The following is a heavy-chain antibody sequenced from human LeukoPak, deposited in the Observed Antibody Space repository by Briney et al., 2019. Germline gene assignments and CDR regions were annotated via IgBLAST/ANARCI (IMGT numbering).Heavy chain of an antibody. CDR2: INIDGSST. CDR3: ARDGRYCTNDECFYYYGMDV. V-gene: IGHV3-74*01. D-gene: IGHD2-8*01. Sequence: GGSLRLSCAASGFTLSGYWMHWVRQAPGKGLVWVSRINIDGSSTSYADSVKGRFTISRDNAKNTLYLQMSSLRGEDTAVYYCARDGRYCTNDECFYYYGMDVWGQGTTVAVTS. J-gene: IGHJ6*02. CDR1: GFTLSGYW.